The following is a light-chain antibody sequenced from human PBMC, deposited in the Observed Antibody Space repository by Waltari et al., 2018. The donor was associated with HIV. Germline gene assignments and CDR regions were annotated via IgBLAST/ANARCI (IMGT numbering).Light chain of an antibody. V-gene: IGLV2-11*01. Sequence: QSALTQPRSVSGSPGQSVTICCPGTRCDVGGYNFVSWFQQPPGKVPKLLVYGVSKRPSGVPDRFSGSKSGHTASLTISGLQVEDEGDYYCCSYAGGSRVFGTGTKVTVL. J-gene: IGLJ1*01. CDR1: RCDVGGYNF. CDR2: GVS. CDR3: CSYAGGSRV.